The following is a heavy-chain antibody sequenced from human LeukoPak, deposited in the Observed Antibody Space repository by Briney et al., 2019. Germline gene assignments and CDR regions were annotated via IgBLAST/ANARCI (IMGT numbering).Heavy chain of an antibody. CDR1: GGSFSGYY. CDR3: ARLGSGYYYDYMDV. Sequence: PSETLSLTCAVYGGSFSGYYRSWIRQPPGKGLEWIGEINHSGSTYYNPSLKSRVTISADTSKNQFSLKLNSVTAADTAVYYCARLGSGYYYDYMDVWGKGTTVTVSS. D-gene: IGHD1-26*01. V-gene: IGHV4-34*01. J-gene: IGHJ6*03. CDR2: INHSGST.